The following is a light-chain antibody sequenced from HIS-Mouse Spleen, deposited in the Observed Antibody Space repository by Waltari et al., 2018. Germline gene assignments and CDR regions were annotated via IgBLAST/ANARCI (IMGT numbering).Light chain of an antibody. J-gene: IGLJ1*01. CDR2: EVS. V-gene: IGLV2-14*01. CDR3: SSYTSSSTPFV. Sequence: QSALTQPASVSGSPGQSITISCTGTRSDVGGYTYVSWYQQHPGKAPKLMIHEVSNRPSGVSNRFSGSKSGNTASLTISGLQAEDEADYYCSSYTSSSTPFVFGTGTKVTVL. CDR1: RSDVGGYTY.